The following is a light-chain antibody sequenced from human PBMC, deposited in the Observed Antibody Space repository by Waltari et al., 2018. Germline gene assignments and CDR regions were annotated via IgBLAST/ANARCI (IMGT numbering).Light chain of an antibody. V-gene: IGKV2-30*02. CDR2: KSS. CDR3: MQGTHPPQT. CDR1: QSLIHNNANTY. J-gene: IGKJ4*01. Sequence: DVVMTQSPLSLPVTLGQPASISCRSSQSLIHNNANTYLNWFQQRPGQSPRRLLYKSSNRDSGVPDRFSGSGSGTDFTLRISRVEAEDVGVYYCMQGTHPPQTFGGGTKVEIK.